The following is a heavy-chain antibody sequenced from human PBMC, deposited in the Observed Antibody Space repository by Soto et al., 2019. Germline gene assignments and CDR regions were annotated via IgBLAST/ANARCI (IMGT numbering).Heavy chain of an antibody. CDR2: INHSGST. CDR1: GGPFSGYY. J-gene: IGHJ5*02. CDR3: ARGAGSQLVRGNWFDP. D-gene: IGHD6-6*01. Sequence: ASETLSLTCAVYGGPFSGYYWSWIRQPPGKGLEWIGEINHSGSTNYNPSLKSRVTISVDTSKNQFSLKLSSVTAADTAVYYCARGAGSQLVRGNWFDPWGQGTLVTVSS. V-gene: IGHV4-34*01.